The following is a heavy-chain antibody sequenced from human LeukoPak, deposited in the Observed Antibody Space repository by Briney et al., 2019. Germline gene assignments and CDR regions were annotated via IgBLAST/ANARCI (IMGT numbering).Heavy chain of an antibody. CDR1: VGSLCSGSES. D-gene: IGHD3-22*01. Sequence: SETLSHTSAVSVGSLCSGSESRGWVRQPAGKGLEWIGRIYTSGSTNYNPSLKSRVTISVDTSKNQFSLKLSSVTAADTAVYYCARALNHYYDSSGYYGGVHYFQHSGPGTLVTVSS. J-gene: IGHJ1*01. CDR3: ARALNHYYDSSGYYGGVHYFQH. V-gene: IGHV4-61*02. CDR2: IYTSGST.